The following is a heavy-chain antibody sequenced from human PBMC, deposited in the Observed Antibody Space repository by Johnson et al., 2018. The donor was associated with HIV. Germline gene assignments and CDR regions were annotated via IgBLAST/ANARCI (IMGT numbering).Heavy chain of an antibody. Sequence: VQLVESGGGLVKPGGSLRLSCAASGFTFDDYGMSWVRQAPGKGLEWVSGINWNGGSTGYADSVKGRFTISRDNAKNSLYLQMNSLRAEDTALYYCARDRGTASYCGVFDMWGQGTVVSVSS. D-gene: IGHD2-21*01. CDR2: INWNGGST. V-gene: IGHV3-20*04. CDR1: GFTFDDYG. J-gene: IGHJ3*02. CDR3: ARDRGTASYCGVFDM.